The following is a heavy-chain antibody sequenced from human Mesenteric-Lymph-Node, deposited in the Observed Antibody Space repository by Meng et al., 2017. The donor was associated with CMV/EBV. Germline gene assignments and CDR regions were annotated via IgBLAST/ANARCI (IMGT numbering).Heavy chain of an antibody. D-gene: IGHD4-17*01. CDR1: GYTFSNYG. CDR2: ISVYTGNT. Sequence: ASVKVSCKASGYTFSNYGITWVRQAPGQGLEWVGWISVYTGNTNAAQRLQGRVTMTTDTSTDTAYMELRSLRSDDTAVYYCARDYGDHAYHFDYWGQGTLVTVSS. J-gene: IGHJ4*02. CDR3: ARDYGDHAYHFDY. V-gene: IGHV1-18*01.